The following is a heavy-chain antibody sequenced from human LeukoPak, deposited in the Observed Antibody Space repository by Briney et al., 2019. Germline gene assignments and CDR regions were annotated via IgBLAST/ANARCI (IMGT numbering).Heavy chain of an antibody. D-gene: IGHD6-13*01. V-gene: IGHV1-69*13. CDR3: ARFAAAGGSFDY. Sequence: ASVKVSCKASGGTFSSYAISWVRQAPGQGLEWMGGIIPIFGTANYAQKFQGRVTITADESTSTAYMELSSLRSEDTAVYYCARFAAAGGSFDYWGQGTLVTVSS. CDR1: GGTFSSYA. CDR2: IIPIFGTA. J-gene: IGHJ4*02.